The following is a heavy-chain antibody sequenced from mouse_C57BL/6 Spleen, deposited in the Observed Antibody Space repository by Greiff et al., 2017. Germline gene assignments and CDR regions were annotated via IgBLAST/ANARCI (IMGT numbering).Heavy chain of an antibody. Sequence: QVQLQQPGAELVRPGSSVKLSCKASGYTFTSYWMHWVKQRPIQGLEWIGNIDPSDSETHYNQKFKDKATLTVDKSSSTAYMQLSSLTSEDSAVYCCISYYYGPYDFDYWGQGTTLTVSS. CDR3: ISYYYGPYDFDY. J-gene: IGHJ2*01. V-gene: IGHV1-52*01. CDR2: IDPSDSET. CDR1: GYTFTSYW. D-gene: IGHD1-1*01.